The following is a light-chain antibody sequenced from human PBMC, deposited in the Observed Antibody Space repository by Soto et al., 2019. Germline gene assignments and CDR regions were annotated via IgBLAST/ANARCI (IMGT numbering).Light chain of an antibody. CDR2: LGS. Sequence: DFVMTQSPLSLPVTPGEPASISCRSSQSLLHSNGYNYLDWYLQKSGQSPQLLIYLGSSRASGVPDRFSGSGSGTDFTLKISRVEAEDVGVYYCMQALQTPYTFGQGTKLEIK. CDR3: MQALQTPYT. CDR1: QSLLHSNGYNY. J-gene: IGKJ2*01. V-gene: IGKV2-28*01.